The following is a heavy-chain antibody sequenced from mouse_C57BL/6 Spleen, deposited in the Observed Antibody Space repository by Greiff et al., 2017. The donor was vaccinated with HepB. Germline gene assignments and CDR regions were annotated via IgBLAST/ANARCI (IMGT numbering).Heavy chain of an antibody. V-gene: IGHV1-80*01. CDR3: ARHGDYGYFDY. J-gene: IGHJ2*01. D-gene: IGHD2-4*01. Sequence: VQLQHSGAELVKPGASVKISCKASGYAFSSYWMNWVKQRPGEGLEWIGQMYPGDGDTNYNGKFKGEATLTADKYSSTAYMQLSSLTSEDSAVYFYARHGDYGYFDYWGQGTTLTVSS. CDR2: MYPGDGDT. CDR1: GYAFSSYW.